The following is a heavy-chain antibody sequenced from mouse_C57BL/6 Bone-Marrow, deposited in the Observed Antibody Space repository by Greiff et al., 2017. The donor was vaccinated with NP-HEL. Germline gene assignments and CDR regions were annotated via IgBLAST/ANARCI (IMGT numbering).Heavy chain of an antibody. D-gene: IGHD1-1*01. Sequence: EVKLQESGPGLVKPSQSLSLTCSVTGYSITSGYYWNWIRQFPGNKLEWMGYISYDGSNNYNPSLKNRISITRDTSKNQFFLKLNSVTTEDTATYYCARDTYYYGSSYEGFAYWGQGTLVTVSA. J-gene: IGHJ3*01. CDR1: GYSITSGYY. CDR2: ISYDGSN. V-gene: IGHV3-6*01. CDR3: ARDTYYYGSSYEGFAY.